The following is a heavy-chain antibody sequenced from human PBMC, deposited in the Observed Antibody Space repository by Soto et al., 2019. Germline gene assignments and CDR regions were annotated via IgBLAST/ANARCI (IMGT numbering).Heavy chain of an antibody. V-gene: IGHV3-7*01. CDR2: IKQDGSEK. CDR1: GFTFSSYW. CDR3: ARDIMVGRWLQLPAFHFDY. J-gene: IGHJ4*02. Sequence: EVQLVESGGGLVQPGGSLRLSCAASGFTFSSYWMSWVRQAPGKGLEWVANIKQDGSEKYYVDSVKGRFTISRDNAKNSLYLQMNSLRAEDTAVYYCARDIMVGRWLQLPAFHFDYWGQGTLVTVSS. D-gene: IGHD5-12*01.